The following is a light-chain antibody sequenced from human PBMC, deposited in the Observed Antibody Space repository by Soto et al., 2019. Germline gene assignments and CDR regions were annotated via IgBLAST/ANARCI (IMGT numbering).Light chain of an antibody. J-gene: IGLJ1*01. V-gene: IGLV2-8*01. CDR1: SSDVGGYNY. Sequence: QSALTQPPSASGSPGQSVTISCTGTSSDVGGYNYVSWYQQHPGKAPKLMIYEVSKRPSGVPDRFSGSKSGNTASLTVSGLQVQDEADSYCSSNADSNNPEVFGTGTKLTVL. CDR3: SSNADSNNPEV. CDR2: EVS.